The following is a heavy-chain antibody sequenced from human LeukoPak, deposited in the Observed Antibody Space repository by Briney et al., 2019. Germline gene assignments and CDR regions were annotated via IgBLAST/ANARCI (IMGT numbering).Heavy chain of an antibody. CDR1: GGSISSSY. CDR3: ARAIYSRAWYASDI. CDR2: IFYTGSN. J-gene: IGHJ3*02. D-gene: IGHD6-19*01. Sequence: PSETLSLTCSVSGGSISSSYWSWIRQAPRKGPEWIGYIFYTGSNDYSPSLKSRVTISVDTSKNQSSLRVTSVTAADTAVYYCARAIYSRAWYASDIWGQGTVVTVSA. V-gene: IGHV4-59*01.